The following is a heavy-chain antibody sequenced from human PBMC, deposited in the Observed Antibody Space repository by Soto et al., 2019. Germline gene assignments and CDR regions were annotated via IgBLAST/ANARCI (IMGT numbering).Heavy chain of an antibody. CDR3: ARGGKTSGWYWGFDY. CDR2: IYYNGRP. Sequence: SETLSLTCTVSGRSITDYYWNWIRQPPGKGLEWIGYIYYNGRPDYNPSLKSRVTVSIDRSKNHFSLILNSVTAADTAMYFCARGGKTSGWYWGFDYWGQGALVTSP. CDR1: GRSITDYY. V-gene: IGHV4-59*01. D-gene: IGHD6-19*01. J-gene: IGHJ4*02.